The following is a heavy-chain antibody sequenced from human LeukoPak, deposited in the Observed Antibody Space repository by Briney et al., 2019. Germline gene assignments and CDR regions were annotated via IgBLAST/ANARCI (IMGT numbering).Heavy chain of an antibody. J-gene: IGHJ4*02. CDR1: GGSFSGYY. D-gene: IGHD3-22*01. Sequence: SETLSLTCAVYGGSFSGYYWSWIRQPPGKGLEWIGEINRSGSTNYNPSLKSRVTISVDTSKNQFSLKLSSVTAADTAVYYCARGSRYPYYYDSSGYPYWGQGTLVTVSS. CDR2: INRSGST. V-gene: IGHV4-34*01. CDR3: ARGSRYPYYYDSSGYPY.